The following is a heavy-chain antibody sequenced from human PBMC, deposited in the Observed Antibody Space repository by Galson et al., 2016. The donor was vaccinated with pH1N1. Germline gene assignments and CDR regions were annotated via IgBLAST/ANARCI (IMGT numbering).Heavy chain of an antibody. Sequence: SLRLSCAASGLTFSSFAMAWVRHTPGKGLEWVSSITGSGGRTFYADSVKGRFATSRDNSKSTLYLQMNSLRVEDTAVYYCAKMKESTSHYNYARDVWGQGTTVAVAS. J-gene: IGHJ6*02. CDR3: AKMKESTSHYNYARDV. V-gene: IGHV3-23*01. CDR2: ITGSGGRT. D-gene: IGHD1-1*01. CDR1: GLTFSSFA.